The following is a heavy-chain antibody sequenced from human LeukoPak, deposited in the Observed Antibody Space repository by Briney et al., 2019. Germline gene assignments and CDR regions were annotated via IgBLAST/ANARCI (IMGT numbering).Heavy chain of an antibody. D-gene: IGHD4-17*01. CDR3: ATYSDYGDFLDY. Sequence: SETLFLTCTVSGNSISGYYWIWIRQPPGRGLEWIGYIYSSGSTNYNPSLKSRVTISVDRSKNQFSLKLSSVTAADTAVYYCATYSDYGDFLDYWGQGTLVTVSS. CDR2: IYSSGST. V-gene: IGHV4-59*12. CDR1: GNSISGYY. J-gene: IGHJ4*02.